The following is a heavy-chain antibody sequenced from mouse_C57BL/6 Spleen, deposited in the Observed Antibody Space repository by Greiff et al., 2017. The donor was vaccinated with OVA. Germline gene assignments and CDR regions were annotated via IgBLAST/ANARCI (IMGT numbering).Heavy chain of an antibody. Sequence: EVKLVESGGGLVQPGGSLKLSCAASGFTFSDYGMAWVRQAPRKGPEWVAFISNLAYSIYYADTVTGRFTISRENAENTLYLEMSSLRSEDTAMYYCARRGKENWYFDVWGTGTTVTVSS. CDR3: ARRGKENWYFDV. CDR2: ISNLAYSI. J-gene: IGHJ1*03. CDR1: GFTFSDYG. V-gene: IGHV5-15*01.